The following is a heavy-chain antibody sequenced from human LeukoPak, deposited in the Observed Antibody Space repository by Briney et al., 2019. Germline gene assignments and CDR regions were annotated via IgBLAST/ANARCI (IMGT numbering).Heavy chain of an antibody. D-gene: IGHD1-1*01. CDR3: ATWRTAKTGFDY. V-gene: IGHV4-39*01. CDR1: GGSISSNTYY. CDR2: IYYSGSP. J-gene: IGHJ4*02. Sequence: PSETLSLTCTVSGGSISSNTYYWDWIRQPPGKGLECIGSIYYSGSPYYNPSLKSRVTISVDTSKNQFSLRLSSVTAAGTAVYYCATWRTAKTGFDYWGQGTLVTVSS.